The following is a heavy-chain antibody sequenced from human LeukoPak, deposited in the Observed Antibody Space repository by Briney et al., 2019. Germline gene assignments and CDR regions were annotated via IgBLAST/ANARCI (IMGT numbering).Heavy chain of an antibody. Sequence: PGGSLRLSCEASGFTFSAYAMTWVRQAPGKGLEWVAVISIDGNNKYYGDSVKGRFTISRDNSKNTLYLQINSLRPEDTAVYYCAKDQSQWGQGTLVIVSS. CDR1: GFTFSAYA. J-gene: IGHJ4*02. CDR3: AKDQSQ. CDR2: ISIDGNNK. V-gene: IGHV3-30*18.